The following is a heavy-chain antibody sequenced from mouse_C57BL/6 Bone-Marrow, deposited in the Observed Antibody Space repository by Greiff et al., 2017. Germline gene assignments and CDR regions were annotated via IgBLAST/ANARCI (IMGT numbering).Heavy chain of an antibody. CDR3: ARAYYGNPYYYAMDD. Sequence: VQLQQSGPELVKPGASVKISCKASGYSFTGYYMNWVKQSPEKSLEWIGEINPNTGGPTYNQKFKAKATLTVDKSSSKAYMQLKSLTSADAAVYYCARAYYGNPYYYAMDDWGQGTSVTVSS. V-gene: IGHV1-42*01. D-gene: IGHD2-1*01. CDR1: GYSFTGYY. CDR2: INPNTGGP. J-gene: IGHJ4*01.